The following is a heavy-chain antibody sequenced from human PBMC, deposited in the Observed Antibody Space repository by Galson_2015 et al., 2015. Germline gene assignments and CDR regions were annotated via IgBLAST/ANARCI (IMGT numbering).Heavy chain of an antibody. D-gene: IGHD3-10*01. J-gene: IGHJ4*02. CDR3: ANDVPPRISMFRGANEFDS. CDR2: ISGSGVST. V-gene: IGHV3-23*01. Sequence: SLRLSCAPSGFTFSSYAMSWVRQAPGKGLEWVSTISGSGVSTYYADSVKGRFTLSRDNSKNTLYLQMNSLRAEDTAIYYCANDVPPRISMFRGANEFDSWGQGTLVTVSS. CDR1: GFTFSSYA.